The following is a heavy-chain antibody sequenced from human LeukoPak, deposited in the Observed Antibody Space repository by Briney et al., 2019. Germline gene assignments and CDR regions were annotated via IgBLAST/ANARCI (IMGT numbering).Heavy chain of an antibody. D-gene: IGHD2-21*02. CDR3: AREAYCGGDCYDGYYYYGMDV. J-gene: IGHJ6*02. V-gene: IGHV1-18*01. Sequence: ASVKVSCKASGYTLTSYGISWVRQAPGQGLEWMGWISAYNGNTNYAQKLQGRVTMTSDTSTSTAYMELRSLRSDDTAVYYCAREAYCGGDCYDGYYYYGMDVWGQGTTVTVSS. CDR1: GYTLTSYG. CDR2: ISAYNGNT.